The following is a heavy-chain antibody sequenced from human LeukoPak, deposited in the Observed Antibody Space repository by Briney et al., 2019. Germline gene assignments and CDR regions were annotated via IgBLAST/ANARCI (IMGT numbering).Heavy chain of an antibody. D-gene: IGHD1-1*01. CDR1: GFTFSSYA. CDR2: ISGSGGST. J-gene: IGHJ6*03. V-gene: IGHV3-23*01. CDR3: ARVLEITNYYYYMDV. Sequence: GGSLRLSCAASGFTFSSYAMSWVRQAPGKGLEWVSAISGSGGSTYYADSVKGRFTISRDNSKNTLYLQMNSLRAEDTAVYYCARVLEITNYYYYMDVWGKGTTVTVSS.